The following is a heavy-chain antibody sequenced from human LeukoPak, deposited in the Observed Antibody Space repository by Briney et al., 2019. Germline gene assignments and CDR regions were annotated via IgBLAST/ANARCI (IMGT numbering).Heavy chain of an antibody. CDR3: ARMGLLYSSSAEAFEY. D-gene: IGHD6-6*01. Sequence: GGSLRLSCAASGFTFSSYWINWVRQAPGKGLVWVSRIKSDGSSTSYADSVKGRFTISRDNAKNTVYLQMDSLRAEDTAVYYCARMGLLYSSSAEAFEYWGQGTLVTVSS. CDR2: IKSDGSST. V-gene: IGHV3-74*01. CDR1: GFTFSSYW. J-gene: IGHJ4*02.